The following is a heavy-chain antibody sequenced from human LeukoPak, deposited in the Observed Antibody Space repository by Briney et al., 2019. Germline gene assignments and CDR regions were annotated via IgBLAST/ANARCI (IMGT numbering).Heavy chain of an antibody. Sequence: ASVKVSCKASGYTFTSYYMHWVRQAPGQGLEWMGIINPSGGSTSYAQKFQGRVTMTRDTSTSTVYMELSSLRSEDTAVYYCARGHYDFWSGYYYPFYYYGMDVWGQGTTVTVSS. D-gene: IGHD3-3*01. V-gene: IGHV1-46*01. J-gene: IGHJ6*02. CDR1: GYTFTSYY. CDR2: INPSGGST. CDR3: ARGHYDFWSGYYYPFYYYGMDV.